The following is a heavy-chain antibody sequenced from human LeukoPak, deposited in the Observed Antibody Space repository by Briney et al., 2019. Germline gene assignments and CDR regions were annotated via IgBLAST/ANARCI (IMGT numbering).Heavy chain of an antibody. CDR2: ITHSGSA. J-gene: IGHJ3*01. V-gene: IGHV4-34*01. Sequence: SETLSLTCAVYGGSFSNYYWSWIRQPPGKGLEWIGGITHSGSANYNPSLKSRVTISVDTSKNQFSLKLSSVTAADTAVYYCARDEDAFDLWGQGTMVSVSS. CDR3: ARDEDAFDL. CDR1: GGSFSNYY.